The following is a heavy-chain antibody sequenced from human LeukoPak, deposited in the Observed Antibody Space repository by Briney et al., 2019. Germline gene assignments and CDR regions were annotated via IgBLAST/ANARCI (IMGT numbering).Heavy chain of an antibody. CDR2: IYYSGST. Sequence: SETLSLTCTVSGGSISSSSYYWGWIRQPPGKGLEWIGSIYYSGSTYYNPSLKSRVTISVDTSKNQFSLKLSSVTAADTAVYYCARKRGATTLGYFQHWGQGTLVTVSS. V-gene: IGHV4-39*07. J-gene: IGHJ1*01. D-gene: IGHD1-26*01. CDR3: ARKRGATTLGYFQH. CDR1: GGSISSSSYY.